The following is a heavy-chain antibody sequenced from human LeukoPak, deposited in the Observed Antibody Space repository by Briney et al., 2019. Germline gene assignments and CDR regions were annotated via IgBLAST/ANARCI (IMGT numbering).Heavy chain of an antibody. CDR1: GYTFSGYG. CDR3: ARSIAYSTTSDGGYYFDY. CDR2: INAGSGDT. J-gene: IGHJ4*02. V-gene: IGHV1-3*01. D-gene: IGHD2/OR15-2a*01. Sequence: ASVKVSCKASGYTFSGYGMHWVRQAPGQRLEWMGRINAGSGDTKYSQKFQGRVTVSRDTSASTAYMDLSSLRSEETAVYYCARSIAYSTTSDGGYYFDYWGQGTLVTVSS.